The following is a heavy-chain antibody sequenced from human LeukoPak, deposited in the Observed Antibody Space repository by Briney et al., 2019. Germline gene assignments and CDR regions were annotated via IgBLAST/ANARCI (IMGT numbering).Heavy chain of an antibody. CDR2: ISSDGSST. Sequence: GGSLRLSCAASGFTFSNYWMHWVRQAPGKGLVWVSRISSDGSSTSYADSVKGRFTISRDNAKNTLYPQMNSPRAEDTAVYYCARTAYSDYSLGFWGQGTLVTVSS. D-gene: IGHD5-12*01. CDR3: ARTAYSDYSLGF. CDR1: GFTFSNYW. V-gene: IGHV3-74*01. J-gene: IGHJ4*02.